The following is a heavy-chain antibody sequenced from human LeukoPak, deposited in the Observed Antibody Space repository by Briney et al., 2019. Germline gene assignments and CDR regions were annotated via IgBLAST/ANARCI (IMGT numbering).Heavy chain of an antibody. J-gene: IGHJ5*02. CDR3: ARLPPYGSGSELFDP. D-gene: IGHD3-10*01. V-gene: IGHV4-38-2*02. CDR1: GYSISSGYY. Sequence: SETLSLTCTVSGYSISSGYYWGWIRQPPGKGLEWIGSIYYSGSTYYNPSLKSRVTISVDTSKNQFSLKLSSVTAADTAVYYCARLPPYGSGSELFDPWGQGTLVTVSS. CDR2: IYYSGST.